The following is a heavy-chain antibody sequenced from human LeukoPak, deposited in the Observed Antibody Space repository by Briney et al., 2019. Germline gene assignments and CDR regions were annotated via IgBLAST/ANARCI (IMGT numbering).Heavy chain of an antibody. CDR2: ITSGSSYI. CDR1: GFTFSSYS. V-gene: IGHV3-21*01. CDR3: ARDPYSGSYGNYYYYFRDV. Sequence: GGSLRLSCAASGFTFSSYSMNWVRQAPGKGLEWVSSITSGSSYIYYADSVKGRFTISRDNAKNSLYLQMNSLRAEDTAVYYCARDPYSGSYGNYYYYFRDVWGKGTTVTISS. D-gene: IGHD1-26*01. J-gene: IGHJ6*03.